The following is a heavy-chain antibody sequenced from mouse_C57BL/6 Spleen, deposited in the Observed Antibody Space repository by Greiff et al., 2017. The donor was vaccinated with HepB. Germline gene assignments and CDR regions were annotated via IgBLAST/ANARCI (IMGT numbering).Heavy chain of an antibody. CDR2: IEPSDSYT. CDR3: ARTTTWAMDD. Sequence: VQLQQPGAELVMPGASVKLSCKASGYTFTSYWMHWVKQRPGQGLEWIGEIEPSDSYTNYKQKFKGKSTLTVDKSSSTAYMQISSLTSEDSAVYYCARTTTWAMDDWGQGTSVTVSS. D-gene: IGHD1-1*01. CDR1: GYTFTSYW. J-gene: IGHJ4*01. V-gene: IGHV1-69*01.